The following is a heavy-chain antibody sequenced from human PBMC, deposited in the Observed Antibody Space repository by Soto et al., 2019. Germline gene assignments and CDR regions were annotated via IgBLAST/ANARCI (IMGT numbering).Heavy chain of an antibody. CDR3: AKNNCRYCDRLLSSFDY. J-gene: IGHJ4*02. V-gene: IGHV3-30*18. Sequence: GSLRLSCAASGFTFSSYCMHWVRQAPGKGLEWVAVISYDGSNKYYADSVKGRFTISRDNSKNTLYLQMTSSRAEDTTVYYCAKNNCRYCDRLLSSFDYWGQGTLVNFS. CDR2: ISYDGSNK. D-gene: IGHD3-9*01. CDR1: GFTFSSYC.